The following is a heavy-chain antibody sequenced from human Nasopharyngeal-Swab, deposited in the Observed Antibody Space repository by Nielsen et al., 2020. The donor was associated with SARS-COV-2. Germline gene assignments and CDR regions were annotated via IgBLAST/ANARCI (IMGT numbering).Heavy chain of an antibody. Sequence: GGSLRLSCAASGFIFSDSATHWVRQAPGNGLEWVGRIRSKGNSYATEYAASVEGRFTISRDDSKNTAYLQMNSLITEDTAVYYCTRCGGSCYTGKDYWGQGTLVTVSS. CDR3: TRCGGSCYTGKDY. CDR1: GFIFSDSA. CDR2: IRSKGNSYAT. J-gene: IGHJ4*02. V-gene: IGHV3-73*01. D-gene: IGHD2-15*01.